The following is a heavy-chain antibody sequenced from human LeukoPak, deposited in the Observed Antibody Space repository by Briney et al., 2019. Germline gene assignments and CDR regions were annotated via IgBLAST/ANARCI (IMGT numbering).Heavy chain of an antibody. J-gene: IGHJ4*02. CDR3: ARRIAAAGPLDY. CDR2: IYYSGST. D-gene: IGHD6-13*01. CDR1: SGSISSGGYY. Sequence: SETLSLTCTVSSGSISSGGYYWSWIRQHPGKGLEWIGYIYYSGSTYYNPSLKSRVTISVDTSKNQFSLKLSSVTAADTAVYYCARRIAAAGPLDYWGQGTLVTVSS. V-gene: IGHV4-31*03.